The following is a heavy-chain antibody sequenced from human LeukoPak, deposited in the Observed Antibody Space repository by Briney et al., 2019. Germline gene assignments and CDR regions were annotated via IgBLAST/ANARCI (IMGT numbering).Heavy chain of an antibody. CDR2: ISGDGNI. V-gene: IGHV3-66*01. CDR3: HLYGSGSYYYYYYTDV. Sequence: GGTLRLSCAASGFTFSSYGMSWVRQAPGKGLEWVSLISGDGNIYYADSVKGRFTISRDKSKNTLYLQMNTLRAEDTAVYYCHLYGSGSYYYYYYTDVWGKGTTVTISS. D-gene: IGHD3-10*01. J-gene: IGHJ6*03. CDR1: GFTFSSYG.